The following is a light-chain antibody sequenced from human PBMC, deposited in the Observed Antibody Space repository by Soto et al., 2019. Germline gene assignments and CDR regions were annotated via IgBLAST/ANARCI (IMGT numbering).Light chain of an antibody. CDR2: DAS. Sequence: EIVLTQSPVTLTLSPGERATLSCRASQSVSKNYLAWYQQKPGQAPRLLIYDASTRATGIADRIRGSGSGTDFTLTISRLEPEDFAVYFCQQYGSSPYTFGQRTKLEIK. J-gene: IGKJ2*01. V-gene: IGKV3-20*01. CDR3: QQYGSSPYT. CDR1: QSVSKNY.